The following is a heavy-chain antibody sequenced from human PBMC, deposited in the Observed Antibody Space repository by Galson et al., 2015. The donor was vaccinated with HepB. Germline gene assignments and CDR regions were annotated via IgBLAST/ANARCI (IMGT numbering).Heavy chain of an antibody. Sequence: SLRLSCAASGFTFSSYAMHWVRQAPGKGLEWVALISHDGSIKYYADSVKGRFTISSDNSKTTLCLQMNSLRDEDTAAYYCARDFKRYDDFWGGYFRRGGSTGYYYGMDVWGQRTTVPVS. CDR2: ISHDGSIK. V-gene: IGHV3-30-3*01. CDR3: ARDFKRYDDFWGGYFRRGGSTGYYYGMDV. D-gene: IGHD3-3*01. CDR1: GFTFSSYA. J-gene: IGHJ6*02.